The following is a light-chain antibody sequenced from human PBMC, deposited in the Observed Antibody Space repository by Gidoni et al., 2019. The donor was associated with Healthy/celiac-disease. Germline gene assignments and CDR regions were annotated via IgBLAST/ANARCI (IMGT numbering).Light chain of an antibody. V-gene: IGKV3-20*01. Sequence: ELVLTQSPGTRSLSPGERATLPCRASQSVSSSYLAWYQQKPGQAPRLLLYGASSRATGTPARFSGSGSGTDFTLTISRLEPEDFAVYYCQQYGSSPPATFGQGTKLEIK. CDR1: QSVSSSY. J-gene: IGKJ2*01. CDR2: GAS. CDR3: QQYGSSPPAT.